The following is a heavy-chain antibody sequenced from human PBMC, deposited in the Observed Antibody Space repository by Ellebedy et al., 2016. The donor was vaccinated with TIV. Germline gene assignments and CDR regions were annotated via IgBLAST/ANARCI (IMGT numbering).Heavy chain of an antibody. J-gene: IGHJ2*01. V-gene: IGHV4-31*03. CDR1: GGSISSGFYY. D-gene: IGHD3-22*01. CDR3: ARVYYDSSGYYGNWYFDL. CDR2: IYYSGSP. Sequence: SETLSLTXPVSGGSISSGFYYWSWIRQHPGKGLEWIGFIYYSGSPYYNPSLKSRITISVDTSKNQFSLKLSSVTAADTAVYYCARVYYDSSGYYGNWYFDLWGRGTLVTVSS.